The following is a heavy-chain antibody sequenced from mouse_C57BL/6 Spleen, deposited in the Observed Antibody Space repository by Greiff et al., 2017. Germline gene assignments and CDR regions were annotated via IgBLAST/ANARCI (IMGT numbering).Heavy chain of an antibody. CDR2: ISSGGSYT. CDR1: GFTFSSYG. Sequence: DVQLVESGGDLVKPGGSLKLSCAASGFTFSSYGMSWVRQTPDKRLEWVATISSGGSYTYYPDSVKGRVTISRDNAKNTLYLQMSSLKSEDTAMYYCARQDTTEGAMGYCGQGNSVTVSP. V-gene: IGHV5-6*01. D-gene: IGHD1-1*01. CDR3: ARQDTTEGAMGY. J-gene: IGHJ4*01.